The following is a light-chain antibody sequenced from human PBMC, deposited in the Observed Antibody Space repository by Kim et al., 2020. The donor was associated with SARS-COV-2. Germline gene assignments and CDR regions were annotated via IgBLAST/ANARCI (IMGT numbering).Light chain of an antibody. CDR3: QSYDNNVSAYV. CDR2: ENN. Sequence: QSVLTQPPSVSGAPGERVTISCTGTRSNIGARYDVHWYQQVAGTAPKLLIYENNNRPSGVPDRFSGSKSGASASLAITGLQAEDEAYYYCQSYDNNVSAYVFGTGTKVTVL. CDR1: RSNIGARYD. V-gene: IGLV1-40*01. J-gene: IGLJ1*01.